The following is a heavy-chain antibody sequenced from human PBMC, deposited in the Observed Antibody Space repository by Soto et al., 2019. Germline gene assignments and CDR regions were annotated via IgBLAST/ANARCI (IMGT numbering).Heavy chain of an antibody. Sequence: SETLSLTCTVSGGSISSYYWSWIRQPPGKGLEWIGYIYYSGSTNYNPSLKSRATISVDTSKNQFSLKLSSVTAADTAVYYCARMIYYDSSGLDAFDIWGQGTMVTVSS. CDR1: GGSISSYY. CDR2: IYYSGST. J-gene: IGHJ3*02. V-gene: IGHV4-59*01. CDR3: ARMIYYDSSGLDAFDI. D-gene: IGHD3-22*01.